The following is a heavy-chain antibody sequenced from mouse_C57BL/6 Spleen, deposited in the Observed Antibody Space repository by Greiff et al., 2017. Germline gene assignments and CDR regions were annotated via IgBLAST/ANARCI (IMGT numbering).Heavy chain of an antibody. CDR2: IHPNSGST. Sequence: QVQLQQSGAELVKPGASVKLSCKASGYTFTSYWMHWVKQRPGQGLEWIGMIHPNSGSTNYNEKFKSKATLTVDKSSSTAYMQLSSLTSEDSAVYYCARGYDGYLLYAMDYWGQGTSVTVSS. CDR1: GYTFTSYW. J-gene: IGHJ4*01. V-gene: IGHV1-64*01. D-gene: IGHD2-3*01. CDR3: ARGYDGYLLYAMDY.